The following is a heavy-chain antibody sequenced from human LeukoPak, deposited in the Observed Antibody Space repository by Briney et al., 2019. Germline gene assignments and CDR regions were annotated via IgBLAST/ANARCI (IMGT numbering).Heavy chain of an antibody. V-gene: IGHV3-23*01. J-gene: IGHJ4*02. Sequence: GGSLRLSCAASGFTFSSYAMSWVRQAPGKGLEWVSAISGSGGSTYYADSVKGRFTISRDNSKNTLYLQMNSLRAEDTAVYYCAKEPYGSGSYYNVYYFDYWGQGTLVTVSS. CDR3: AKEPYGSGSYYNVYYFDY. CDR2: ISGSGGST. D-gene: IGHD3-10*01. CDR1: GFTFSSYA.